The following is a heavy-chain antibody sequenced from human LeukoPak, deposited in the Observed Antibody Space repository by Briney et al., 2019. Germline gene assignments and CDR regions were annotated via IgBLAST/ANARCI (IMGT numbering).Heavy chain of an antibody. D-gene: IGHD1-26*01. CDR1: GFTFSSYG. J-gene: IGHJ4*02. CDR2: IWYDGSNK. CDR3: VRDGVGATTYFGYFDH. Sequence: PGKSLRLSCAASGFTFSSYGMHWVRQAPGKGLEWVAVIWYDGSNKYYADSVKGRFTISRDNSKNTLYLQMNSLRAEDTAVYYCVRDGVGATTYFGYFDHWGQGNLVTVSS. V-gene: IGHV3-33*01.